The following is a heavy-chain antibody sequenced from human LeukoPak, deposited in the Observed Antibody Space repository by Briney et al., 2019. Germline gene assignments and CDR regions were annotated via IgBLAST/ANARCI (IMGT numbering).Heavy chain of an antibody. Sequence: PGGSLRLSCAASGSTFSSYEMNWVRQAPGKGLEWVSYISSSGSTIYYADSVKGRFTISRDNAKNSLYLQMNSLRAEDTAVYYCARDPYYYDSSGYHYFDYWGQGTLVTVSS. D-gene: IGHD3-22*01. J-gene: IGHJ4*02. V-gene: IGHV3-48*03. CDR1: GSTFSSYE. CDR2: ISSSGSTI. CDR3: ARDPYYYDSSGYHYFDY.